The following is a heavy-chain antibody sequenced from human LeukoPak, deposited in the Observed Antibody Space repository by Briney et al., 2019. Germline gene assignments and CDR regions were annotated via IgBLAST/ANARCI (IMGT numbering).Heavy chain of an antibody. J-gene: IGHJ4*02. CDR3: ARDVSAAIPPESYFDY. Sequence: SETLSLTCTVSGGSISSYYWSWIRQPAGKGLEWIGRIYTSGSTNYNPSLKSRVTMSVDTSKNQFSLKLSSVTAADTAVYYCARDVSAAIPPESYFDYWGQGTLVTVSS. CDR2: IYTSGST. D-gene: IGHD2-2*02. V-gene: IGHV4-4*07. CDR1: GGSISSYY.